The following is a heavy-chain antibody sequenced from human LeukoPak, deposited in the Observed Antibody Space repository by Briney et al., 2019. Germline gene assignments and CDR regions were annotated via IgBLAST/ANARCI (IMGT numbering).Heavy chain of an antibody. CDR3: ARDVITIFGVVTLFDP. J-gene: IGHJ5*02. CDR1: GFTFSSYS. Sequence: GGSLRLSCAASGFTFSSYSMNWVRQAPGKGLEWVSSISSSSRYIYYADSVRGRFTISRDNAKNSLYLQMNSLRAEDTAVYYCARDVITIFGVVTLFDPWGQGTLVTVSS. CDR2: ISSSSRYI. D-gene: IGHD3-3*01. V-gene: IGHV3-21*01.